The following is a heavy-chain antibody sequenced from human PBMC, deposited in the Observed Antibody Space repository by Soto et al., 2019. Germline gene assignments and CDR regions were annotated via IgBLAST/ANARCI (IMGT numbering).Heavy chain of an antibody. CDR3: AVYSSSSADY. D-gene: IGHD6-6*01. Sequence: QVQLVQSGAEVKKPGASVKVSCKASGYTFTSYGISWVRQAPGQGLEWMGWISAYNGNTNYAQKFQGRVTMTRNTSISTAYMELSSLRSEDTAVYYCAVYSSSSADYWGQGTLVTVSS. CDR2: ISAYNGNT. J-gene: IGHJ4*02. CDR1: GYTFTSYG. V-gene: IGHV1-18*04.